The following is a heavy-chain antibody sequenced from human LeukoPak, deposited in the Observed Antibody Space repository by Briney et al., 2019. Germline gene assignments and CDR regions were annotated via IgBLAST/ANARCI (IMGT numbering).Heavy chain of an antibody. D-gene: IGHD3-3*01. Sequence: SQTLSLTCAISGDSVSSNSAAWNWIRQSPSRGLEWLGRTYYRSKWYYDYPVSVKSRIIIDPDTSKNQFSLQLSSVTPEDTAVYYCARVITIFGVVITQLWFDPWGQGTLVTVSS. V-gene: IGHV6-1*01. CDR2: TYYRSKWYY. J-gene: IGHJ5*02. CDR1: GDSVSSNSAA. CDR3: ARVITIFGVVITQLWFDP.